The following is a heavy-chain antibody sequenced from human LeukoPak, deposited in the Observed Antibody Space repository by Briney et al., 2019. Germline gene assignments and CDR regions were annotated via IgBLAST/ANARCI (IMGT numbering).Heavy chain of an antibody. Sequence: GASVRVSCAASGFTFTSYDMNWVRQATVQGLECVRCVNCNRGNTGHAQKSQGSVTMTRNTYMSTAYMELSSLRSEDTAVYYCARDYCSSTSCFYYYYGMDVWGQGTTVTVSS. CDR3: ARDYCSSTSCFYYYYGMDV. CDR2: VNCNRGNT. CDR1: GFTFTSYD. J-gene: IGHJ6*02. D-gene: IGHD2-2*01. V-gene: IGHV1-8*01.